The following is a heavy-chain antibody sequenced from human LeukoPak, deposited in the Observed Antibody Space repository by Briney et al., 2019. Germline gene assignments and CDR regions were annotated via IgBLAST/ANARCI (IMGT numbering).Heavy chain of an antibody. V-gene: IGHV4-59*01. D-gene: IGHD6-13*01. CDR3: ARGKAAAGSLRFDY. Sequence: SETLSLTCTVSGGSISSYYWSWIRQPPGKGLQWIGYIYYTGSTSYNPSLKGRVTISVDTSKNQFSLRLSSVTAADTAIFYCARGKAAAGSLRFDYWGQGTLVTVSS. CDR2: IYYTGST. CDR1: GGSISSYY. J-gene: IGHJ4*02.